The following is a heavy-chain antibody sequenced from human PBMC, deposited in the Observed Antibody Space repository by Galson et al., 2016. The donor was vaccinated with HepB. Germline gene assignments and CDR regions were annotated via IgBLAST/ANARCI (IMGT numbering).Heavy chain of an antibody. D-gene: IGHD2-2*01. CDR2: ISTYNGDT. J-gene: IGHJ5*02. CDR3: VRDPHIEVVPIIVGNWFDP. V-gene: IGHV1-18*04. Sequence: SVKVSCKASGYTFTNYGMSWVRQAPGKGLEWKGWISTYNGDTNYAQKFQDRVTMTTDTSTTTVYMELRSLRSDDTAVYYCVRDPHIEVVPIIVGNWFDPWGQGTLVTVSS. CDR1: GYTFTNYG.